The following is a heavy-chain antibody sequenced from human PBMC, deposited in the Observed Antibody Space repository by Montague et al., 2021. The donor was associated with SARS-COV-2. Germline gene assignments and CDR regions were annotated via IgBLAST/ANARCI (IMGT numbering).Heavy chain of an antibody. Sequence: SLRLSCAASGFTFSSYWMSWVRQAPGEGLEWVANIKQDGSEKYYVDSVKGRFTISRDNAKNSLYLQMNSLRAEDTAVYYCARVPSRHWFFDYWGQGTLVTVSS. V-gene: IGHV3-7*03. CDR3: ARVPSRHWFFDY. CDR2: IKQDGSEK. D-gene: IGHD3-9*01. J-gene: IGHJ4*02. CDR1: GFTFSSYW.